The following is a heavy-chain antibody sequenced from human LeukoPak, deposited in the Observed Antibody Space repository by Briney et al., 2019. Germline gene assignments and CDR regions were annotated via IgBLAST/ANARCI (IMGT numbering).Heavy chain of an antibody. Sequence: GGSLRLSCAASGFTVSSNYMSWVRQAPGKGLEWVSVIYSGGSTYFADSVKGRFTISRDNSKNTLYLQMNSLRAEDTAVYYCASPLVTEDAFDIWGQGTMVTVSS. CDR2: IYSGGST. J-gene: IGHJ3*02. D-gene: IGHD4-11*01. CDR3: ASPLVTEDAFDI. V-gene: IGHV3-53*01. CDR1: GFTVSSNY.